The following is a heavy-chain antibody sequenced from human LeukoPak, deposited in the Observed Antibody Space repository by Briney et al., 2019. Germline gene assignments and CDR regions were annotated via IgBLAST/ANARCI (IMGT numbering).Heavy chain of an antibody. V-gene: IGHV3-7*03. CDR1: GFTFRGSW. CDR2: IKQDGSEK. J-gene: IGHJ4*02. Sequence: GGSLRLSCAASGFTFRGSWMNWVRQAPGKGLEWVANIKQDGSEKYYVDSVKGRFTISRDNAKNSLYLQMNSLRAEDTAVYYCAIGYKYGYLFDYWGQGTLVTVSS. CDR3: AIGYKYGYLFDY. D-gene: IGHD5-18*01.